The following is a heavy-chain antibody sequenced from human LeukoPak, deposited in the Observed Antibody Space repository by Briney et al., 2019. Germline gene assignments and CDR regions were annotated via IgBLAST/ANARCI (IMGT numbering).Heavy chain of an antibody. Sequence: SETLSLTCTVSGGSISSSSYYWSWIRQPPGKGLEWIGEINHSGSTNYNPSLKSRVTISVDTSKNQFSLKLSSVTAADTAVYYCARGGFVVVPAAIRGWFDPWGQGTLVTVSS. J-gene: IGHJ5*02. CDR3: ARGGFVVVPAAIRGWFDP. CDR2: INHSGST. V-gene: IGHV4-39*07. D-gene: IGHD2-2*02. CDR1: GGSISSSSYY.